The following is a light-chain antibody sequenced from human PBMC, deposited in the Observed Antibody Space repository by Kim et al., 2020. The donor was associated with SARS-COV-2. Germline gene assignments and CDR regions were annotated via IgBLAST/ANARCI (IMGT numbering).Light chain of an antibody. CDR1: QSVLYSSNNKNY. V-gene: IGKV4-1*01. J-gene: IGKJ5*01. Sequence: ATINCKSSQSVLYSSNNKNYLAWYQQKPGQPPKLLIYWASTRESGVPDRFSGSGSGTDFTLTISSLQAEDVAIYYCQQYCSSPITFGQGTRLEIK. CDR2: WAS. CDR3: QQYCSSPIT.